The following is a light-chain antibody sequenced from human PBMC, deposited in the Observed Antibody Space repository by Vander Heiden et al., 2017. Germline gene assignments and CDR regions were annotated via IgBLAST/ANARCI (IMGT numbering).Light chain of an antibody. Sequence: SVPTHPPSASSPPRPRVTTSCSASSSNSGSNYVYWYQQHPGTAPKLLIYRNNPRTSGVADRYPGSGSGTAASLAISGLRSEDEADDYYAGCDDRLSVLYVFGTGTKVTVL. CDR1: SSNSGSNY. J-gene: IGLJ1*01. V-gene: IGLV1-47*01. CDR2: RNN. CDR3: AGCDDRLSVLYV.